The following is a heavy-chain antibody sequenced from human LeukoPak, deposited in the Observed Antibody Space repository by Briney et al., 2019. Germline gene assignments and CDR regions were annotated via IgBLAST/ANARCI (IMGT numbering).Heavy chain of an antibody. CDR2: INSDGSST. Sequence: QPGGSLRLSCAASGFTFSSYWMHWVRQAPGKGLVWVSRINSDGSSTSYADSVKGRFTISRDNAKNTLYLQMNSLRAEDTAVYYFAKPVGLGRNDAFDIWGQGTMVTLSS. D-gene: IGHD7-27*01. CDR1: GFTFSSYW. J-gene: IGHJ3*02. CDR3: AKPVGLGRNDAFDI. V-gene: IGHV3-74*01.